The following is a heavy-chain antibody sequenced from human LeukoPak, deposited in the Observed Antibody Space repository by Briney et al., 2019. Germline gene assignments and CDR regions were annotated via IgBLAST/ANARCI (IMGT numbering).Heavy chain of an antibody. V-gene: IGHV3-74*01. J-gene: IGHJ4*02. CDR2: INTDGTVT. CDR1: GFTFSKYW. Sequence: GGSLRLSCAASGFTFSKYWMLWVRQAPAKGLESVSRINTDGTVTTCADSVKGRFTVSRDNADNTMFLQMNSVRDEDTAVYYCATKQWLAPPPDSWGQGTPVTVSS. D-gene: IGHD6-19*01. CDR3: ATKQWLAPPPDS.